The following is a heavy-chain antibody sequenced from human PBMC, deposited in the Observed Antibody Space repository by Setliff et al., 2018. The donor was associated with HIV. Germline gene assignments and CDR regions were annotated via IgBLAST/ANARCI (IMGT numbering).Heavy chain of an antibody. CDR3: ARYSTLTTNFDY. V-gene: IGHV4-38-2*01. CDR1: GYSIGSGSF. Sequence: LSLTCAVSGYSIGSGSFWGWIRQPPGKGLEWIATIPHNGGTYYNPDPSLTGRVAISLDTSKNQFSLKLAFVTAADTAVYYCARYSTLTTNFDYWGQGTLVTVS. J-gene: IGHJ4*02. CDR2: IPHNGGT. D-gene: IGHD4-17*01.